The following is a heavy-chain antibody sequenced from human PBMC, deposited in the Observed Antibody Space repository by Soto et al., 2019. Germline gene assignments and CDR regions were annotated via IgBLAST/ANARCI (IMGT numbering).Heavy chain of an antibody. D-gene: IGHD2-15*01. CDR3: ARDRVSGYCSGGSCYSFYYYGMDV. Sequence: ASVKVSCKASGYTFTSYDINWVRQATGQGLEWMGWMSAYNGNTNYAQKLQGRVTMTTDTSTSTAYMELRSLRSDDTAVYYCARDRVSGYCSGGSCYSFYYYGMDVWGQGTTVTVSS. J-gene: IGHJ6*02. CDR2: MSAYNGNT. V-gene: IGHV1-18*01. CDR1: GYTFTSYD.